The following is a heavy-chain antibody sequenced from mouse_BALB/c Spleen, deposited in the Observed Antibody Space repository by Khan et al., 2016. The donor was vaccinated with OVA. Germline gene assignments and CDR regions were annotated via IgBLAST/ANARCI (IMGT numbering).Heavy chain of an antibody. D-gene: IGHD2-1*01. CDR2: IDPANGNT. V-gene: IGHV14-3*02. CDR3: ARRRGNYGAYDMDY. J-gene: IGHJ4*01. Sequence: VQLKQSGAELVKPGASVKLSCTASGFTIKDTYIHWVKQRPEQGLEWIGRIDPANGNTKYDQKFLGKATITADTSSNTAYLPRSSLTSADSAVYYCARRRGNYGAYDMDYWGQGTLVTVSS. CDR1: GFTIKDTY.